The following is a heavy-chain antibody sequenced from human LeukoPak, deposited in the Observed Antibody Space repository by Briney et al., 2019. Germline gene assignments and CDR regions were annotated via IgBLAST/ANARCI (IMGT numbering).Heavy chain of an antibody. V-gene: IGHV3-49*03. CDR1: GFTFGDYA. CDR3: TSGGTYYYDSSGYR. Sequence: GGSLTLSCTASGFTFGDYATSWFRQAPGKALEWVGFIRNKAYGGTAGYAGAVEGRFTIPRDESKSIAYLQMNSLKTEDTAVFYCTSGGTYYYDSSGYRWGQGTLVTVSS. D-gene: IGHD3-22*01. J-gene: IGHJ4*02. CDR2: IRNKAYGGTA.